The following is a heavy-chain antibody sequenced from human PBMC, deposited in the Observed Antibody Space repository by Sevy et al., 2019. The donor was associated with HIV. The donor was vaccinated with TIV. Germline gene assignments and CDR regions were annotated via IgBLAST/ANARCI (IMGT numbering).Heavy chain of an antibody. CDR2: ISSGGSTI. CDR3: ARDRSYYYDSSGYYSHDAFDI. V-gene: IGHV3-48*03. Sequence: GESLKISCAASGFTFSSYEMNWVRQAPGKGLEWVSYISSGGSTIYYADSVKGRFTISRDNAKNSLYLQMSSLRAEDTAVYYCARDRSYYYDSSGYYSHDAFDIWGQGTMVTVS. D-gene: IGHD3-22*01. J-gene: IGHJ3*02. CDR1: GFTFSSYE.